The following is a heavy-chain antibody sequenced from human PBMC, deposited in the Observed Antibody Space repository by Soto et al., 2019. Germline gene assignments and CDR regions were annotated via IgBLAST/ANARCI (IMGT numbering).Heavy chain of an antibody. V-gene: IGHV4-59*12. D-gene: IGHD2-15*01. Sequence: SETLSLTCTVSGGSISSYYWSWIRQPPGKGLEWIGYIYYSGSTNYNPSLKSRVTISVDTPKNQFSLKLSSVTAADTAVYYCARGPLGYCSGGSCPKGAFDIWGQGTMVTVSS. J-gene: IGHJ3*02. CDR3: ARGPLGYCSGGSCPKGAFDI. CDR1: GGSISSYY. CDR2: IYYSGST.